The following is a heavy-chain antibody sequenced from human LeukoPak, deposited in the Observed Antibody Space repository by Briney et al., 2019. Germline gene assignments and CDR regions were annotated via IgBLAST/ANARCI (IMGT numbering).Heavy chain of an antibody. CDR2: ISSDGTNT. CDR3: LLLSLTPG. CDR1: RFPVRSNY. J-gene: IGHJ4*02. V-gene: IGHV3-74*01. D-gene: IGHD2-8*01. Sequence: GGSLRLSCAASRFPVRSNYMSWVRQAPGKGLEWVSRISSDGTNTNYADSVKGRSTISRDNAKNTLYLQMNSLRPEDTAIYYCLLLSLTPGWGQGTLVTVSS.